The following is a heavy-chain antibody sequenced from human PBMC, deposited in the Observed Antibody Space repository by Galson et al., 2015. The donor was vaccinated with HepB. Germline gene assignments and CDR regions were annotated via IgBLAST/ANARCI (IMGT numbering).Heavy chain of an antibody. V-gene: IGHV3-53*01. Sequence: SLRLSCAASGFTVSGKDMNWVRQAPGKGLEWVSVIYSGGTTNYADSVKGRFTISRDSSNNTLYLQMNSLRAEDAAVYYCARERRFGVVIGAFDVWGQGTVVTVSS. CDR2: IYSGGTT. CDR3: ARERRFGVVIGAFDV. CDR1: GFTVSGKD. D-gene: IGHD3-3*01. J-gene: IGHJ3*01.